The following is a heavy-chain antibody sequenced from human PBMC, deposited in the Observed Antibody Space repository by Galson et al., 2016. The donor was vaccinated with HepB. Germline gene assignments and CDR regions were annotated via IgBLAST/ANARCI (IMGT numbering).Heavy chain of an antibody. J-gene: IGHJ4*02. V-gene: IGHV3-7*01. CDR1: TFAFSRTW. CDR3: AEGGWSSSWYWRN. CDR2: INHDGSEI. D-gene: IGHD6-13*01. Sequence: SLRLSCATTTFAFSRTWMTWVRQAPGEGLEWVANINHDGSEIHYVDSVKGRFTFSRDNAKNSLYLEVNSLRVEDTAVYYCAEGGWSSSWYWRNWGQGTLVTVSS.